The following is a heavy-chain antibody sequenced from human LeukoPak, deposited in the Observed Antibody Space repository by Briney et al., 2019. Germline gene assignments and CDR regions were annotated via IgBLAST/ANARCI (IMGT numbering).Heavy chain of an antibody. CDR2: INPNSGGT. D-gene: IGHD2-15*01. J-gene: IGHJ5*02. CDR1: GYTFTGYY. Sequence: ASVKVSCKAAGYTFTGYYMFWVRQAPGQGLEWMGRINPNSGGTNYAQKFQGRVTMTRDTSISTAYMELSRLRSDDTAMYYRAGGYCSGGSCYSVENWFDPWGQGTLVTVSS. V-gene: IGHV1-2*06. CDR3: AGGYCSGGSCYSVENWFDP.